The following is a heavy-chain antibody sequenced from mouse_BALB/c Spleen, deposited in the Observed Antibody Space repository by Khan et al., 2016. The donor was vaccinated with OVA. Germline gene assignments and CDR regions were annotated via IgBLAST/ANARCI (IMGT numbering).Heavy chain of an antibody. CDR1: GFSLSRYN. CDR3: ARAYYRYDGYYAMDF. V-gene: IGHV2-6-4*01. D-gene: IGHD2-14*01. CDR2: IWAGGGT. Sequence: VELVESGPGLVAPSQSLSITCTVSGFSLSRYNIHWVRQPPGKGLEWLGMIWAGGGTDYNSTLKSRLNISKDNSKSQVFLKMNSLQTDDTAMYXCARAYYRYDGYYAMDFWGQGTSVTVSA. J-gene: IGHJ4*01.